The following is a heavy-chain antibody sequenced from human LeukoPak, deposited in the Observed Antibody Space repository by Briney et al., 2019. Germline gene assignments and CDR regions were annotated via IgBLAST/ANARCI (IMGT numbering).Heavy chain of an antibody. V-gene: IGHV3-74*01. D-gene: IGHD3-10*01. CDR2: INGDGSGK. J-gene: IGHJ4*02. CDR3: SRDRFYGSGSFDY. CDR1: GFTFTSHW. Sequence: PGGSLRLSCTASGFTFTSHWMHWVRQVPGKGLVWVSHINGDGSGKNHADSVKGRFTISRDNAKDVFYLQMNSLRVEDTAVYYCSRDRFYGSGSFDYRGRGSLVTVSS.